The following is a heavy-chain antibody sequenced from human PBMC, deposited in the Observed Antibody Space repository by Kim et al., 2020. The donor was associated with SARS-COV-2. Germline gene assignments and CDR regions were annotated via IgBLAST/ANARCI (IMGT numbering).Heavy chain of an antibody. J-gene: IGHJ5*02. CDR3: ARDRCSGGSCYRGVSWFDP. D-gene: IGHD2-15*01. V-gene: IGHV4-31*03. CDR1: GGSISSGGYY. CDR2: IYYSGST. Sequence: SETLSLTCTVSGGSISSGGYYWSWIRQHPGKGLEWIGYIYYSGSTYYNPSLKSRVTISVDTSKNQFSLKLSSVTAADTAVYYCARDRCSGGSCYRGVSWFDPWGQGTLVTVSS.